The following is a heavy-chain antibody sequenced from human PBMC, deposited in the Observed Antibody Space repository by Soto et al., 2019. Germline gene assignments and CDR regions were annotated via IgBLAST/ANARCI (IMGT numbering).Heavy chain of an antibody. CDR3: ARARIPLGYCSGGSCYFTRDYYYYYMDV. CDR2: INPNSGGT. CDR1: GYTFTGYY. D-gene: IGHD2-15*01. Sequence: ASVKVSCKASGYTFTGYYMHWVRQAPGQGLEWMGWINPNSGGTNYAQKFQGWVTMTRDTSISTAYMELSRLRSDDTAVYYCARARIPLGYCSGGSCYFTRDYYYYYMDVWGKGTTVTVSS. V-gene: IGHV1-2*04. J-gene: IGHJ6*03.